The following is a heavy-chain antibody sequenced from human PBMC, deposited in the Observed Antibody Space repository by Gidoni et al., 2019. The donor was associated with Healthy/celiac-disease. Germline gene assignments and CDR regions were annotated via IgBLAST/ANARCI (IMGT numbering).Heavy chain of an antibody. CDR1: GFTFSSYW. V-gene: IGHV3-7*01. CDR2: IKQDGSEK. J-gene: IGHJ3*02. CDR3: ARAESRDGYTPDAFDI. Sequence: EVQLVESGGGLVQPGGSLRLSCAASGFTFSSYWMSWVRQAPGKGLEWVANIKQDGSEKYYVDSVKGGFTISRDNAKNSLYLQMNSLRAEDTAVYYCARAESRDGYTPDAFDIWGQGTMVTVSS. D-gene: IGHD5-12*01.